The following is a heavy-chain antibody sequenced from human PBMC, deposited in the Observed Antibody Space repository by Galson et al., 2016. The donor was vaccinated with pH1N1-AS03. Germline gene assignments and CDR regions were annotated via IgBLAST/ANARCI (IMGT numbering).Heavy chain of an antibody. V-gene: IGHV5-51*03. CDR3: ARPAHYDSSGRDAPDV. Sequence: QSGAEVKKPGDSLKISCKSSGYGFNGYWTGWVRQMPGKGLEWMGIIFPGDSDTRYSPSFQGQVTISADKSTRTTYSQWRSPKASDTAIYYCARPAHYDSSGRDAPDVWGQGTMLIVSS. CDR1: GYGFNGYW. D-gene: IGHD3-22*01. J-gene: IGHJ3*01. CDR2: IFPGDSDT.